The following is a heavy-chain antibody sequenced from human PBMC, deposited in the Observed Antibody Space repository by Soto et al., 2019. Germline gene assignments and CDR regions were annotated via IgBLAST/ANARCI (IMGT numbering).Heavy chain of an antibody. CDR2: ISAYNGNT. Sequence: QVQLVQSGAEVKKPGASVKVSCKASGYTFTSYGISWVRQAPGQGLEWMGWISAYNGNTNYAKKLQGRVTMTTDTSTSTDYKVLRSLGSDDTAVYYCAGDYTRDLGTYYDVWNGGYYYYGMDVLGQGTTVTVSS. V-gene: IGHV1-18*04. J-gene: IGHJ6*02. CDR3: AGDYTRDLGTYYDVWNGGYYYYGMDV. D-gene: IGHD3-3*01. CDR1: GYTFTSYG.